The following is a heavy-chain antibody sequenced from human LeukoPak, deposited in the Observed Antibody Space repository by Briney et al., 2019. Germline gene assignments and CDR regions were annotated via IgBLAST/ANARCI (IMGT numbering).Heavy chain of an antibody. J-gene: IGHJ6*03. CDR3: AKDHPVPYHMDV. Sequence: HPGRSLRLSCAASGFTCSSYGMHWVRQAPGKGLEWVAVIWYDGSNKYYADSVKGRFTISRDNSKNTLYLQMNSLRAEDTAVYYCAKDHPVPYHMDVWGKGTTVTVSS. CDR1: GFTCSSYG. CDR2: IWYDGSNK. D-gene: IGHD6-6*01. V-gene: IGHV3-33*06.